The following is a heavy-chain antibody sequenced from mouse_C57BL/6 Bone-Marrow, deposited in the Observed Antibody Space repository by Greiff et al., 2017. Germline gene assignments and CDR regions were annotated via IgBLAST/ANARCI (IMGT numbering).Heavy chain of an antibody. CDR1: GYTFTSYW. CDR3: ARRYYGSSWYFDV. J-gene: IGHJ1*03. D-gene: IGHD1-1*01. CDR2: IHPNSGST. V-gene: IGHV1-64*01. Sequence: QVQLQQPGAELVKPGASVKLSCKASGYTFTSYWMHWVKQRPGQGLEWIGMIHPNSGSTNYNEKFKSKATLTVDKSSSTAYLQLSSLTTEASAIYYCARRYYGSSWYFDVWGRGTTVTVS.